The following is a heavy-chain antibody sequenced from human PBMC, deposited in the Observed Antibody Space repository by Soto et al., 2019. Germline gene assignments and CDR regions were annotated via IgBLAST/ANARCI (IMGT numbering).Heavy chain of an antibody. J-gene: IGHJ6*02. CDR1: GGSMSSHY. CDR2: IYYSGST. D-gene: IGHD2-15*01. Sequence: SETLSLTCTVSGGSMSSHYWSWIRQPPGKGLEWIGYIYYSGSTNYNASLKSRLTISVDTSKNQFSLKLSSVTAADTAVYYCARGGWSMDVWGPGTTVTVSS. CDR3: ARGGWSMDV. V-gene: IGHV4-59*11.